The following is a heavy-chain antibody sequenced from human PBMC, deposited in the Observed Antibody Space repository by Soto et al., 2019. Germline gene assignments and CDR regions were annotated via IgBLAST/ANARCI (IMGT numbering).Heavy chain of an antibody. D-gene: IGHD2-21*02. V-gene: IGHV4-30-4*01. CDR2: TYYSGST. J-gene: IGHJ3*02. Sequence: KASETLSLTCTVSGGSISSGDYYWSWIRQPPGKGLEWIGYTYYSGSTYYNPSLKSRVTISVDTSKNQFSLRLSSVTAADTAVYYCARLVVTASTDVFDIWGQGTMVTVSS. CDR3: ARLVVTASTDVFDI. CDR1: GGSISSGDYY.